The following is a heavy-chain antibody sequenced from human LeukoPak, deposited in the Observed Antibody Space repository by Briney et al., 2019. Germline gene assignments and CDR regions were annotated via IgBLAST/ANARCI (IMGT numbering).Heavy chain of an antibody. V-gene: IGHV3-66*02. J-gene: IGHJ3*01. CDR3: ARDEAGTTDHDAFDV. D-gene: IGHD1-7*01. Sequence: GGSLRLSCAASGFTVSSNYMSRVRQAPGRGLEWVSLIYSGGSTYYADSVKGRFTISRDNSKNTLYLQMHSLRAEDTAVYYCARDEAGTTDHDAFDVWGQGTMVTVSS. CDR2: IYSGGST. CDR1: GFTVSSNY.